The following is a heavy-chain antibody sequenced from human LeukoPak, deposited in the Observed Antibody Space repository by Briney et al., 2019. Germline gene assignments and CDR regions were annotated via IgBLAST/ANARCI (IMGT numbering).Heavy chain of an antibody. CDR2: IYTSGST. V-gene: IGHV4-4*07. J-gene: IGHJ6*03. CDR1: GGSISSYY. Sequence: PSETLSLTCTVSGGSISSYYWSWIRQPAGKGLEWIGRIYTSGSTNYNPSLKSRVTMSVDTSKNPFSLKLSSVTAADTAVYYCARDLFGDYIGGYYYYYMDVWGKGTTVTVSS. D-gene: IGHD4-17*01. CDR3: ARDLFGDYIGGYYYYYMDV.